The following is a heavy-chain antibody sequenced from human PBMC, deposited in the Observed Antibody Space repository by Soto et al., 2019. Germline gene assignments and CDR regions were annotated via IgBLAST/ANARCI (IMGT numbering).Heavy chain of an antibody. V-gene: IGHV3-30-3*01. J-gene: IGHJ4*02. CDR1: GFTFRSHA. Sequence: QVQLVESGGGVVQPGRSLSLSCAPSGFTFRSHAIQWVREAPGKGPEGGAVISYDGNIKYYADSVKGRLSISRDNSKNTAYLQMNSLRAEDTAVFYCAREWSTSGDLDYWGQGTLVIVSS. CDR3: AREWSTSGDLDY. CDR2: ISYDGNIK. D-gene: IGHD3-10*01.